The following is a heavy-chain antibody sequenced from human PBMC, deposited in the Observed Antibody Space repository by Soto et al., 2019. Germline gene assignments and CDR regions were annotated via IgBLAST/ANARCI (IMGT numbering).Heavy chain of an antibody. CDR2: MNPNSGNT. Sequence: ASVKVSCKASGYTFTSYDINWVRQATGQGLEWMGWMNPNSGNTGYAQKFQGRVTMTRNTSISTAYMELSSLRSEDTAVYYCARGGALRFLEWLPLDAFDIWGQGTMVTVSS. V-gene: IGHV1-8*01. CDR1: GYTFTSYD. CDR3: ARGGALRFLEWLPLDAFDI. J-gene: IGHJ3*02. D-gene: IGHD3-3*01.